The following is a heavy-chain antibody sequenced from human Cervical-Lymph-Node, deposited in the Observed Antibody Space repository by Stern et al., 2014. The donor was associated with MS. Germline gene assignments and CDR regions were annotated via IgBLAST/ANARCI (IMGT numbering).Heavy chain of an antibody. CDR1: AYTITDYY. D-gene: IGHD3-10*01. Sequence: VQLVESGAEVKKPGASVKVSCKASAYTITDYYTHWVRQAPGHGLEWMGWINPNSGGTYSAQKVQGRLTMTRDTSISTAYMELSSLRSDDTAVYYCARGGGYSYSTLDYWGQGTQVTVSS. J-gene: IGHJ4*02. CDR2: INPNSGGT. V-gene: IGHV1-2*02. CDR3: ARGGGYSYSTLDY.